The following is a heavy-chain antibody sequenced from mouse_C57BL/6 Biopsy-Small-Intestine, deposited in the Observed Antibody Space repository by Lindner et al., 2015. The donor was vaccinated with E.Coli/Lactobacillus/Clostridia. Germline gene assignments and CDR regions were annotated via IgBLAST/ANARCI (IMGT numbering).Heavy chain of an antibody. CDR3: ASYYYGRDY. CDR1: GYTFTDYN. V-gene: IGHV1-22*01. Sequence: QLQESGPELVKPGASVKMSCKASGYTFTDYNMHWVKQSHGKSLEWIGYINPNNGGTSYNQKFKGKATLTVNKSSSTAYMELRSLTSEDSAVYYCASYYYGRDYWGQGTSVTVSS. J-gene: IGHJ4*01. CDR2: INPNNGGT.